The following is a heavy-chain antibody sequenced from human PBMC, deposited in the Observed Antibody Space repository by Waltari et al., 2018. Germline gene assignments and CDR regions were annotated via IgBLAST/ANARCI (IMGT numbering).Heavy chain of an antibody. D-gene: IGHD6-13*01. V-gene: IGHV3-23*01. CDR2: ISGSGCST. Sequence: EVQLLESGGGLVQPGGSLRLSCAASGFTFSSYAMSWVRQAPGKGLEWVSGISGSGCSTYYADSVKGRFTISRDNSKNTLYLQMNSLRAEDTAVYYCANNRRAAGTLLDYYYGMDVWGQGTTVTVSS. CDR3: ANNRRAAGTLLDYYYGMDV. J-gene: IGHJ6*02. CDR1: GFTFSSYA.